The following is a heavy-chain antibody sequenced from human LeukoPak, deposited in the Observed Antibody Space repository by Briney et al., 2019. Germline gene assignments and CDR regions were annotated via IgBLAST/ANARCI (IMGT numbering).Heavy chain of an antibody. J-gene: IGHJ4*02. D-gene: IGHD6-19*01. CDR2: ISSSSSYI. V-gene: IGHV3-21*04. CDR3: ATKSNPIAVAVWYYFDY. CDR1: GFTFSSYS. Sequence: GGSLRLSCAASGFTFSSYSMNWVRQAPGKGLEWVSSISSSSSYIYYADSVKGRFTISRDNAKNSLYLQMNSLRAEDTAVYYCATKSNPIAVAVWYYFDYWGQGTLVTVSS.